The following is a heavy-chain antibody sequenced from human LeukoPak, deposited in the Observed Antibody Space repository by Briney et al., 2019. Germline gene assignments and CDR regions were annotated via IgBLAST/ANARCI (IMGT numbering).Heavy chain of an antibody. J-gene: IGHJ4*02. CDR1: GGSISSGSYY. Sequence: SETLSLTCTVSGGSISSGSYYWSWIRQPAGKGLEWIGRIYTSGSTNYNPSLKSRVTISVDTSKNQSSLKLSSVTAADTAVYYCARGHCSGGSCYVGYPRIPPDFDYWGQGTLVTVSS. CDR2: IYTSGST. CDR3: ARGHCSGGSCYVGYPRIPPDFDY. V-gene: IGHV4-61*02. D-gene: IGHD2-15*01.